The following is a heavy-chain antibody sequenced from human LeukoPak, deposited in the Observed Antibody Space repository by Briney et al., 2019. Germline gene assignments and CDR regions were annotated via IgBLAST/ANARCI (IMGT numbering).Heavy chain of an antibody. D-gene: IGHD5-24*01. Sequence: ASVKVSCKASGYTFTNYYIHWVRQAPGQGLEWMGLINPGGGNTNYAQNSQGRVTMTRDTSASTVYMELSSLRSEDTAIYYCARIRDGYNDAYGIWGQGTVVTVPS. CDR1: GYTFTNYY. V-gene: IGHV1-46*01. CDR2: INPGGGNT. J-gene: IGHJ3*02. CDR3: ARIRDGYNDAYGI.